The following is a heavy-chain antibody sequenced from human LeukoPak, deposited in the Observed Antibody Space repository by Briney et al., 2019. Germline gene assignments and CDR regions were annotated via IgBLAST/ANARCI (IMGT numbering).Heavy chain of an antibody. J-gene: IGHJ6*02. Sequence: ASVTVSCTASGYTFTSYYMHWVRQAPGQGLEWMGIINPSGGSTSYAQKFQGRVTMTRDTSTSTVYMELSSLRSEDTAVYYCARPRYSSSWYDYGMDVWGQGTTVTVSS. CDR2: INPSGGST. V-gene: IGHV1-46*01. CDR3: ARPRYSSSWYDYGMDV. D-gene: IGHD6-13*01. CDR1: GYTFTSYY.